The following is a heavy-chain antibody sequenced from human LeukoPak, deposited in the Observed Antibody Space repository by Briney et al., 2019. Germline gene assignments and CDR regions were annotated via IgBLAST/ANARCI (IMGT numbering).Heavy chain of an antibody. CDR1: GFSFTYYY. V-gene: IGHV1-2*02. Sequence: ASVKVSCKASGFSFTYYYMHWVRQAPGQGLEWMGYINPHSGGTSSPQKFQGRVTMTTDTSISAAYMELSSLISDDTAMYYCVREGNELLSKNFDYWGQGTLVTVSS. D-gene: IGHD2-21*02. J-gene: IGHJ4*02. CDR3: VREGNELLSKNFDY. CDR2: INPHSGGT.